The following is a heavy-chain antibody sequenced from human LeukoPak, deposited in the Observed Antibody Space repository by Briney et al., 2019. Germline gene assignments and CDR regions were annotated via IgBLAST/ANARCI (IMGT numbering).Heavy chain of an antibody. CDR3: ARDRGRVAGEYFDY. V-gene: IGHV3-11*06. CDR2: ISSSGSST. CDR1: GFTFSDVY. Sequence: GGSLRLSCAASGFTFSDVYMSWIRQAPGKGLEWVSYISSSGSSTKYADSVKGRFTISRDNAKNSLYLQTNSLRVEDTAVYYCARDRGRVAGEYFDYWGQGTLVTVSS. D-gene: IGHD6-19*01. J-gene: IGHJ4*02.